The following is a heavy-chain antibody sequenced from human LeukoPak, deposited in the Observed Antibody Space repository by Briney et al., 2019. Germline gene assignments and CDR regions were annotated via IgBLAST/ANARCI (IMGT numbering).Heavy chain of an antibody. CDR1: GYPFTAYY. CDR2: IKANSGDT. V-gene: IGHV1-2*02. Sequence: EASVKVSCKASGYPFTAYYIHWVRQAPGQGLEWLGWIKANSGDTKYARRFQGRVNMTRDTSINTAYMEFSSLRSDDTAVYYCARGRYRHDILTCYMRYWGQGALVTVSS. D-gene: IGHD3-9*01. CDR3: ARGRYRHDILTCYMRY. J-gene: IGHJ4*02.